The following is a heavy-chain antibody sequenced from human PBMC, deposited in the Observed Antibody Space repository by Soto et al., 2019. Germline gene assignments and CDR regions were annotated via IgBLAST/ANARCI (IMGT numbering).Heavy chain of an antibody. CDR3: ARSYLGGNFDS. CDR2: VYYSGNT. CDR1: GGSMTSYY. D-gene: IGHD2-15*01. V-gene: IGHV4-59*01. Sequence: QVQLQQSGPGLVKPSETLSLTCSVSGGSMTSYYWTWIRRPPGKGLEWIGYVYYSGNTDYNPSLKSRVTISVVTSKNQFSLNLTSVTAADTAIDYCARSYLGGNFDSWGPGALVTVSS. J-gene: IGHJ4*02.